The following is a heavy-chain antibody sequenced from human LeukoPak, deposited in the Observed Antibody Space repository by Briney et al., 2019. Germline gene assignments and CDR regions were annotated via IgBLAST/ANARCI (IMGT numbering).Heavy chain of an antibody. CDR1: GVSFDDYY. V-gene: IGHV4-34*01. D-gene: IGHD2-15*01. Sequence: SETLSLTCAVSGVSFDDYYWSWVRQTPGKGLEWIGEINHSGYTNDSPSLKGRVTLSIDTSRKQFSLNLRSVTAADTAVYYCARGPNGRTLDYWGQGTPVTVSS. J-gene: IGHJ4*02. CDR3: ARGPNGRTLDY. CDR2: INHSGYT.